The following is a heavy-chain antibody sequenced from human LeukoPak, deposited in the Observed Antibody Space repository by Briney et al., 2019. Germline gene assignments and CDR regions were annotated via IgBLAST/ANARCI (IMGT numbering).Heavy chain of an antibody. D-gene: IGHD3-3*01. CDR2: IKQDGSEK. Sequence: GGSLRLSCAASGFTFSSYWMSWVRQAPGKGLEWVANIKQDGSEKYYVDSVKGRFTISRDNAKNSLYLQMNSLRAEDTAVYYCAREGDSDFWHRAFDIWGQGTMVTVSS. CDR3: AREGDSDFWHRAFDI. V-gene: IGHV3-7*01. CDR1: GFTFSSYW. J-gene: IGHJ3*02.